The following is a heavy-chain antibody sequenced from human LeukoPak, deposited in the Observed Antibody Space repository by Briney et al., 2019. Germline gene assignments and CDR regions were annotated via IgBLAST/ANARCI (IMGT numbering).Heavy chain of an antibody. Sequence: PSETLSLTCSVSDDSISTYYWSWIRQPPGKGLEWIGYIYYSVISDYNPSLKSRVTMSVDMSTNQISLKLSSVTAADTAVYYCVRGSGGDGSGSLWGQGTLVTVSS. V-gene: IGHV4-59*01. CDR3: VRGSGGDGSGSL. D-gene: IGHD3-10*01. CDR1: DDSISTYY. CDR2: IYYSVIS. J-gene: IGHJ4*02.